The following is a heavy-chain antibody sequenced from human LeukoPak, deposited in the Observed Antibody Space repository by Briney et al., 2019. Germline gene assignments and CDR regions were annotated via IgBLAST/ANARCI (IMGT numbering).Heavy chain of an antibody. J-gene: IGHJ5*02. Sequence: PSETLSLTCTVSGGSISSSSYYWGWIRQPPGKGLEWIGSIYYSGSTYYNPSLKSRVTISVDTSKNQFSLKLSSVTAADTAVYYCARRGYDFWSGYYTPPAFDPWGQGTLVIVSS. V-gene: IGHV4-39*01. CDR3: ARRGYDFWSGYYTPPAFDP. D-gene: IGHD3-3*01. CDR2: IYYSGST. CDR1: GGSISSSSYY.